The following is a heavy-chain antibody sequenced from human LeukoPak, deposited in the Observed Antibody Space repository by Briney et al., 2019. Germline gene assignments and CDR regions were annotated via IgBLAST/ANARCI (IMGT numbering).Heavy chain of an antibody. D-gene: IGHD3-10*01. CDR2: IYYSGST. CDR1: GGSISSYY. Sequence: PSETLSLTCTVSGGSISSYYWSWIRQPPGKGLEWIGYIYYSGSTNYNPSLKSRVTISVDTSKNQFSLKLSSVTAADTAVYYCAKAVVVRGYFDYWGQGTLVTVSS. J-gene: IGHJ4*02. V-gene: IGHV4-59*08. CDR3: AKAVVVRGYFDY.